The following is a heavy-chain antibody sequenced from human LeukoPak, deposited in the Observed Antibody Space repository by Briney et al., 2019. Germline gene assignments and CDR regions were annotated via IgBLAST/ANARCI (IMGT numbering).Heavy chain of an antibody. D-gene: IGHD2-8*02. CDR2: ISSGRTYI. CDR3: VTTSFRTSTTWWYSDY. V-gene: IGHV3-21*04. Sequence: GGSLRLSCAGSGFTFSSYSMNWVRQAPGKGLEWVSSISSGRTYIYYADSVKGRFTISRDHSKNTLYLQMSSLRAEDTAVYYCVTTSFRTSTTWWYSDYWGQGNLVTVSS. J-gene: IGHJ4*02. CDR1: GFTFSSYS.